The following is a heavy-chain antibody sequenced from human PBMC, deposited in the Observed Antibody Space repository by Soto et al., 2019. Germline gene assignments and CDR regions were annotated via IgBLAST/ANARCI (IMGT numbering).Heavy chain of an antibody. J-gene: IGHJ6*02. D-gene: IGHD1-1*01. CDR2: IKQDGSEK. Sequence: PGGSLRLSCAASGFTFSSYWMSWVRQAPGKGLEWVANIKQDGSEKYYVDSVKGRFTISRDNAKNSLYLQMNSLRAEDTVVYYCARDPWNDEIYYYYGMDVWGQGTTVTVSS. CDR1: GFTFSSYW. CDR3: ARDPWNDEIYYYYGMDV. V-gene: IGHV3-7*01.